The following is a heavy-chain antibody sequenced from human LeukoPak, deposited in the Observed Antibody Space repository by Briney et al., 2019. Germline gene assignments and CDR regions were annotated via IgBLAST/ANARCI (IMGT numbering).Heavy chain of an antibody. CDR2: IYSGGST. Sequence: GGSLRLSCAASGFTFSSYAMSWVRQAPGKGLEWVSVIYSGGSTYYADSVKGRFTISRHNSKNTLYLQMNSLRAEDTAVYYCAASPYDSSGYYYPWGQGTLVTVSS. J-gene: IGHJ5*02. CDR3: AASPYDSSGYYYP. D-gene: IGHD3-22*01. CDR1: GFTFSSYA. V-gene: IGHV3-53*04.